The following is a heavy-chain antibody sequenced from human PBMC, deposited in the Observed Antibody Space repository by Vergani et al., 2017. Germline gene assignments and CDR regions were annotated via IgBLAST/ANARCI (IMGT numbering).Heavy chain of an antibody. V-gene: IGHV1-2*02. D-gene: IGHD2-2*01. Sequence: QVQLVQSGAEVKKPGASVKVSCKASGYTFTGYYMHLVRQAPGQGLEWMGWINPNSGGTNYAQKFQGRVTMTRDTSISTAYMELSRLRSDDTAVYYCARDRNGVVPAAMRYYYGMDVWGQGTTVTVSS. J-gene: IGHJ6*02. CDR1: GYTFTGYY. CDR2: INPNSGGT. CDR3: ARDRNGVVPAAMRYYYGMDV.